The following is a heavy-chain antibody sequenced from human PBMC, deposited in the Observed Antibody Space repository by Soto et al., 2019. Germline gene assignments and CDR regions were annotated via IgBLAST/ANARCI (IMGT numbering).Heavy chain of an antibody. Sequence: QLQLQESGAGLVKPSQTLSLTCAVSGGSISSGGYSWSWIRQPPGKGLEWIGYIFPSGSTYYNPSIESRVTISVDTSKNQFSLKMSSVTAVDTAVYYCAISGIAVAGAYWYFDLWGRGTLVTVSS. CDR3: AISGIAVAGAYWYFDL. J-gene: IGHJ2*01. CDR2: IFPSGST. V-gene: IGHV4-30-2*01. CDR1: GGSISSGGYS. D-gene: IGHD6-19*01.